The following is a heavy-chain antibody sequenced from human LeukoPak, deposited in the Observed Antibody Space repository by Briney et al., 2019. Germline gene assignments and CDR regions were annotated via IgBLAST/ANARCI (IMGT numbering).Heavy chain of an antibody. D-gene: IGHD1-26*01. J-gene: IGHJ4*02. CDR3: ARWELGLDY. CDR2: VKQDGSEK. Sequence: GGSLRLSCEASEFTSSNYWMSWVRQAPGKGREWVANVKQDGSEKYYVDSVKGRFTISRDNAKNSLYLQMNSLRVEDTAIYYCARWELGLDYWGQGTLVTVSS. V-gene: IGHV3-7*01. CDR1: EFTSSNYW.